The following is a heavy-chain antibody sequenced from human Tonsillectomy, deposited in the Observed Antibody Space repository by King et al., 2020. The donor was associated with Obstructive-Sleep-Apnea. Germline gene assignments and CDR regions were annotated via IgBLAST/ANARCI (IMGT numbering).Heavy chain of an antibody. CDR3: ARAPHSAAGSRPYHNYSYGLDV. D-gene: IGHD6-13*01. Sequence: VQLQESGPGLVKPSQTLSLTCTVSGGSISSGGYYWSWIRQHPGKGLGWIGYIYYSGSTYYNPSLKSRVTISVDTSKNQFSLKLGSLTAADTAVYYCARAPHSAAGSRPYHNYSYGLDVWGQGTTVTVSS. CDR2: IYYSGST. CDR1: GGSISSGGYY. J-gene: IGHJ6*02. V-gene: IGHV4-31*03.